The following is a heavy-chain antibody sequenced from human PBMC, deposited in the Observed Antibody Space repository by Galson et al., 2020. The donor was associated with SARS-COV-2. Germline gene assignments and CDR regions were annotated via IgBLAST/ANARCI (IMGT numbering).Heavy chain of an antibody. CDR2: INWNDNK. Sequence: SGPTLVKPTQTLTLTCTFSGFSLSTTEMSVGWIRQPPGKALEWLALINWNDNKRYNPSLRSRLTITKDASKDQVVLEMTNMDPVDTATYYGEQGQGGGGYSYSGWGQGTPVAGSS. J-gene: IGHJ4*02. CDR3: EQGQGGGGYSYSG. CDR1: GFSLSTTEMS. V-gene: IGHV2-5*01. D-gene: IGHD1-26*01.